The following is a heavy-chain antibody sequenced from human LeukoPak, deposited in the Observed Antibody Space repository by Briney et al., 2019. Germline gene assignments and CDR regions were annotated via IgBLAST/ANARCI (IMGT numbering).Heavy chain of an antibody. CDR3: ERGGDDDDFQDY. CDR1: GFTFGDYW. J-gene: IGHJ4*02. Sequence: GGSLRLSCAASGFTFGDYWMHWVRQAPGKGLVWVSRTNTDESRTSYTDSVKGRFTISRDNARNTLYLQMNSLRVEDTAVYYCERGGDDDDFQDYWGQGTLVTVSS. D-gene: IGHD4-17*01. V-gene: IGHV3-74*01. CDR2: TNTDESRT.